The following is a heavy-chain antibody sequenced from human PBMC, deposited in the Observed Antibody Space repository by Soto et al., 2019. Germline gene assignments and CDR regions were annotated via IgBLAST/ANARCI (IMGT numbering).Heavy chain of an antibody. CDR1: GGSISSSSYY. CDR3: ARHDYDVATITGGGTAMVSYYYYGMDV. V-gene: IGHV4-39*01. CDR2: IYYSGST. J-gene: IGHJ6*02. D-gene: IGHD5-18*01. Sequence: SETLSLTCTVSGGSISSSSYYWGWIRQPPGKGLEWIGSIYYSGSTYYNPSLKSRVTISVDTSKNQFSLKLSSVTAADTAVYYCARHDYDVATITGGGTAMVSYYYYGMDVWGQGTTVTVSS.